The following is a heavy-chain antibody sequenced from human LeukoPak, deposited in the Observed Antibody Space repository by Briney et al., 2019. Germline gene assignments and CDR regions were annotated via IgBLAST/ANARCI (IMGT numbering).Heavy chain of an antibody. V-gene: IGHV4-34*01. J-gene: IGHJ4*02. CDR2: IYHSGST. D-gene: IGHD1/OR15-1a*01. Sequence: PSETLSLTCAVYGGSFSGYYWGWIRQPPGKGLEWIGSIYHSGSTYYNPSLKSRVTISIDTSTNQFSLKLTSVTAADTALYYCARVWNTVEAFDYWGQGTLVTVSS. CDR1: GGSFSGYY. CDR3: ARVWNTVEAFDY.